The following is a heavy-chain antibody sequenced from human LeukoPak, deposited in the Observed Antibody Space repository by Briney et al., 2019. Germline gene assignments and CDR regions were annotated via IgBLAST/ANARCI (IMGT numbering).Heavy chain of an antibody. D-gene: IGHD6-13*01. J-gene: IGHJ4*02. Sequence: ASVKVSCKASGYIFTSSGLSWVRQAPGQGLEWMGWISPYSGDTNYAQNLQGRVTVTTDTSMSTAYMELRSLRSDDTAVYYCARPTETSAGYYFDYWGQGTLVTVSS. CDR1: GYIFTSSG. CDR2: ISPYSGDT. CDR3: ARPTETSAGYYFDY. V-gene: IGHV1-18*01.